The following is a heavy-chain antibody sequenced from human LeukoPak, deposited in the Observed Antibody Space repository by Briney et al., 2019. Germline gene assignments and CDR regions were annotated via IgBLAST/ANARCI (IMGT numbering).Heavy chain of an antibody. D-gene: IGHD7-27*01. CDR2: IIPIFGTA. CDR1: GCTFSSYA. J-gene: IGHJ4*02. V-gene: IGHV1-69*05. CDR3: ASSGERYYFDY. Sequence: ASVKVSCKASGCTFSSYAISWVRQAPGQGLEWMGRIIPIFGTANYAQKCQGRVTITTDESTSTAYMELSSLRSEDTAVYYCASSGERYYFDYWGQGTLVTVSS.